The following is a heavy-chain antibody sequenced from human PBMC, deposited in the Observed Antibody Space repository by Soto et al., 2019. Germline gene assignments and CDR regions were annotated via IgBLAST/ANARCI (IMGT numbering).Heavy chain of an antibody. Sequence: GGSLGLSCAASGFTFDNYAVHWVRKEPGKGLEWVSRISRDGGSITYADSVKGRFTISRDNAKNTLYLQMNSLRAEDTAVYFCVRDQDSRGFSVFNLWGQGTQVTVSS. CDR1: GFTFDNYA. CDR2: ISRDGGSI. J-gene: IGHJ5*02. D-gene: IGHD3-22*01. CDR3: VRDQDSRGFSVFNL. V-gene: IGHV3-9*01.